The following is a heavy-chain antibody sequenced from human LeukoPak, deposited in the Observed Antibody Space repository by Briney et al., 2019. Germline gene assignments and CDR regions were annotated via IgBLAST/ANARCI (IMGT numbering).Heavy chain of an antibody. J-gene: IGHJ4*02. CDR3: ARDGRVYDTLDY. CDR1: GFTFSSYA. CDR2: ISYDGSNK. V-gene: IGHV3-30*04. Sequence: GGSLRLSCAASGFTFSSYAMHWVRQDPGKGLEWVAVISYDGSNKYYADSVKGRFTISRDNSKNTLYLQMNSLRAEDTAVYYCARDGRVYDTLDYWGQGTLVTVSS. D-gene: IGHD1-26*01.